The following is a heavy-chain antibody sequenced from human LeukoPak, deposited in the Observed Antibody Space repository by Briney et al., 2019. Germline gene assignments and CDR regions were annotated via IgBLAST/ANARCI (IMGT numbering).Heavy chain of an antibody. Sequence: GGSLRLSCAASGFTFTTYWMSWVRQAPGKGLEWVALIPYDGSNKYYADSVKGRFTVSRDNSKNTLYLQMNSLRAEDTAVYYCVRGAYSSSWLNFDYWGQGTLVTVSS. CDR2: IPYDGSNK. D-gene: IGHD6-13*01. V-gene: IGHV3-30*03. CDR1: GFTFTTYW. CDR3: VRGAYSSSWLNFDY. J-gene: IGHJ4*02.